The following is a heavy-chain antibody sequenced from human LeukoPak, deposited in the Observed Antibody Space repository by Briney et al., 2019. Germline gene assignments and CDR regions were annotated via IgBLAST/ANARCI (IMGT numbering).Heavy chain of an antibody. V-gene: IGHV4-59*08. CDR3: ARQGGYSYGPTSFDY. J-gene: IGHJ4*02. D-gene: IGHD5-18*01. CDR2: IYYSGST. Sequence: SETLSLTCTVSGGSISSYYWSWIRQPPGKGLEWIGYIYYSGSTNYNPSLKSRVTISVDTSKNQFSLKLSSVTAADTAVYYCARQGGYSYGPTSFDYWGQGTLVTVSS. CDR1: GGSISSYY.